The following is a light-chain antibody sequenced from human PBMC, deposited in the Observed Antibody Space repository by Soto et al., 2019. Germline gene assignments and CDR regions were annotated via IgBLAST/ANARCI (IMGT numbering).Light chain of an antibody. Sequence: QAVVTQPPSASGTPGQRVTISCSGSTSNIGTNPVTWYQHLPGTAPKLLIYTNTQRPSGVPDRFSGSKSGTSASLAVSGLQSEDEGDYYCAAWDGSLNVVVFGGGTKVTVL. V-gene: IGLV1-44*01. CDR3: AAWDGSLNVVV. CDR1: TSNIGTNP. J-gene: IGLJ2*01. CDR2: TNT.